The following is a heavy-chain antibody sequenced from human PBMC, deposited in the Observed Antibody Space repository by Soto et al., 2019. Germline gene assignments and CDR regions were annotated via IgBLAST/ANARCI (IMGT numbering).Heavy chain of an antibody. CDR1: GFSLSNARMG. CDR2: IFSNDEK. J-gene: IGHJ4*02. Sequence: QVTLKKSGPVLVKPTDTLTLTCTVSGFSLSNARMGVSWIRQPPGKALEWLAHIFSNDEKSYSTSLKSRLTISKDTSKSQVVLTMTNMDPVDTATYYGARMVLYSSSWPLDYWGQGTLVTVSS. V-gene: IGHV2-26*01. D-gene: IGHD6-13*01. CDR3: ARMVLYSSSWPLDY.